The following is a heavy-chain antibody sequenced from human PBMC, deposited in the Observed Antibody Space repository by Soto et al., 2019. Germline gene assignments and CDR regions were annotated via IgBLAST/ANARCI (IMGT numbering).Heavy chain of an antibody. D-gene: IGHD6-19*01. CDR2: INAGNGNT. J-gene: IGHJ4*02. Sequence: QVQVVQSGAEEKKPGASVKVSCTASGYTFTGYAMHWVRQAPGQRLEWMGWINAGNGNTKYSQKFQSRVTITRDTSASTAYMELRSLRSEDTAVYYCARAVAVPADFDYWGQGTLVTVSS. CDR3: ARAVAVPADFDY. V-gene: IGHV1-3*05. CDR1: GYTFTGYA.